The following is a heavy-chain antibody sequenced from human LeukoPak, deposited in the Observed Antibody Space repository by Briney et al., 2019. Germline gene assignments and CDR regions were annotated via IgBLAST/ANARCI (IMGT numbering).Heavy chain of an antibody. V-gene: IGHV4-34*01. D-gene: IGHD3-22*01. CDR3: ARNPAFDSSGYYYVGTDAFDI. CDR1: GGSFSGYY. Sequence: PSETLSLTCAVYGGSFSGYYWSWIRQPPGKGLEWIGELNHSGSTNYNPSLKSRVTISVDTSKNQFSLKLSSVTAADTAVYYCARNPAFDSSGYYYVGTDAFDIWGQGTMVTVSS. J-gene: IGHJ3*02. CDR2: LNHSGST.